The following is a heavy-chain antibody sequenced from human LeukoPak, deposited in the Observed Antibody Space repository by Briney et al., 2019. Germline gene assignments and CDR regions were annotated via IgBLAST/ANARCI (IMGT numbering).Heavy chain of an antibody. J-gene: IGHJ4*02. CDR1: DGSFSGYY. V-gene: IGHV4-34*01. Sequence: SETLSLTCAVYDGSFSGYYWSWIRQPPGKGLEWIGEINHSGSTNYNPSLKSRVTISVDTSKNQFSLKLSSVTAADTAVYYCARGRARATVTTWDYWGQGTLVTVSS. D-gene: IGHD4-17*01. CDR3: ARGRARATVTTWDY. CDR2: INHSGST.